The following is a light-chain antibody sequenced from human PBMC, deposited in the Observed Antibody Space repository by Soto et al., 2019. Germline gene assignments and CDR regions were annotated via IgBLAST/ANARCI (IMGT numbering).Light chain of an antibody. CDR2: GNS. Sequence: QSVLTQPPSVSGAPGQRVTISCTGSSSNIGAGYDVHWYQQLPGTAPKLLIYGNSNRPSGVPDRFSGSKSGTSASLAITGFQPEDEADYYYQSYDSSLSGHVVFGGGTKVTVL. J-gene: IGLJ2*01. CDR1: SSNIGAGYD. V-gene: IGLV1-40*01. CDR3: QSYDSSLSGHVV.